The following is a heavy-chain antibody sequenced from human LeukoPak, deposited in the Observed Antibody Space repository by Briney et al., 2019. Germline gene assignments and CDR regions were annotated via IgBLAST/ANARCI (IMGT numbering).Heavy chain of an antibody. J-gene: IGHJ4*02. V-gene: IGHV4-4*09. CDR1: GGSISNYY. CDR3: ARGRPPNWGSEGHFDY. CDR2: IYTSGST. Sequence: SETLSLTCSVSGGSISNYYWTWIRQPPGKGLGWIGYIYTSGSTNYNPSLKSRVTISVDTSKNQFSLKLSSVTAADTAVYYCARGRPPNWGSEGHFDYWGQGTLVTVSS. D-gene: IGHD7-27*01.